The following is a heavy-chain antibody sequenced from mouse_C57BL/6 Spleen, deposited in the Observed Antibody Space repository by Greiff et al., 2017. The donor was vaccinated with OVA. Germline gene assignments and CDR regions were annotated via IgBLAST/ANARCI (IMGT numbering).Heavy chain of an antibody. Sequence: EVMLVESGEGLVKPGGSLKLSCAASGFTFSSYAMSWVRQTPEKRLEWVAYISSGGDYIYYADTVKGRFTISRDNARNTLYLQMRTQKSEDTAMFYFTRGGGYDNGYFDVWGTGTTVTVSS. V-gene: IGHV5-9-1*02. J-gene: IGHJ1*03. CDR2: ISSGGDYI. CDR1: GFTFSSYA. CDR3: TRGGGYDNGYFDV. D-gene: IGHD2-4*01.